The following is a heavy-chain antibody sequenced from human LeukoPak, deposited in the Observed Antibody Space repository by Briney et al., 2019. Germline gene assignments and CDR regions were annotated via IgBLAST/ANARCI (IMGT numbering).Heavy chain of an antibody. V-gene: IGHV3-23*01. CDR1: GFNFSNYG. Sequence: ASLRLSCAASGFNFSNYGMSWVRQAPGKGLEWVSVISGRGGSTYYADSVKGRFTISRDNSKNTLYLQMNSLRAEDTAVYYCAKDLIRVYYDILTGYPYFDYWGQGTLVTVSS. CDR2: ISGRGGST. D-gene: IGHD3-9*01. CDR3: AKDLIRVYYDILTGYPYFDY. J-gene: IGHJ4*02.